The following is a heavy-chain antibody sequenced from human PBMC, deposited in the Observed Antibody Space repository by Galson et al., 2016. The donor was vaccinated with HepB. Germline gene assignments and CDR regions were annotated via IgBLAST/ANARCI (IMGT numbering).Heavy chain of an antibody. CDR3: ARDVQFRFDY. D-gene: IGHD4-11*01. CDR2: ISANSGNT. J-gene: IGHJ4*02. Sequence: SVKVSCKASGYRFPTYGISWVRQAPGQGLEWLGWISANSGNTIYAQNFQDRVTMTRDPSASTVYMDLGNLRSDDTAVYYCARDVQFRFDYWGQGTLVTVSS. CDR1: GYRFPTYG. V-gene: IGHV1-18*04.